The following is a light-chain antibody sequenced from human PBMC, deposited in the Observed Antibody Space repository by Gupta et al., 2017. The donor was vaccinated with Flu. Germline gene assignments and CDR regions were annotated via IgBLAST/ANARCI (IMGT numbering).Light chain of an antibody. CDR2: KAS. CDR1: QNIGDW. J-gene: IGKJ1*01. V-gene: IGKV1-5*03. CDR3: QQDSNFLWT. Sequence: PSTLSASIGDRVTISCRASQNIGDWLAWYQQKPGKAPKFLIYKASSLESGVPSRFSGSGSGTEFTLTISSLQPDDFGTYYCQQDSNFLWTFGQGTMVEFK.